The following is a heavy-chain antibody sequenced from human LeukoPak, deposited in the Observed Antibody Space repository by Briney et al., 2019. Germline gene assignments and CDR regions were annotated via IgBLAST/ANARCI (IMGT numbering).Heavy chain of an antibody. Sequence: PSETLSLTCTVSGGSISSGDYYWSWIRQPPGKGLEWIGYIYYSGSTNYNPSLKSRVTISVDTSKNQFSLKLSSVTAADTAVYYCARAQKYSSGWYADYYYYGMDVWGQGTTVTVSS. D-gene: IGHD6-19*01. CDR3: ARAQKYSSGWYADYYYYGMDV. V-gene: IGHV4-61*08. J-gene: IGHJ6*02. CDR2: IYYSGST. CDR1: GGSISSGDYY.